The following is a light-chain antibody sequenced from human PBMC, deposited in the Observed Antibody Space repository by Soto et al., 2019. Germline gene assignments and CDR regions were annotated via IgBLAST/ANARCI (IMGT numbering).Light chain of an antibody. CDR1: QGISSY. CDR3: QQTMTFPLT. Sequence: DIQMTQSPSSVSASVGDRVTITCRASQGISSYLAWYQQKPGRAPKLLISAASSLQSGVPSRFSGSGSGTDFTLTISSLQAEDFATYYCQQTMTFPLTFGGGTKVEI. CDR2: AAS. V-gene: IGKV1-12*01. J-gene: IGKJ4*01.